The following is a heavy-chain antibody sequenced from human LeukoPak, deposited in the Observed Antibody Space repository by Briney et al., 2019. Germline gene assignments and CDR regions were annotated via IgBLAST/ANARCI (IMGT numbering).Heavy chain of an antibody. CDR2: IWYDGSKK. J-gene: IGHJ4*02. D-gene: IGHD5-12*01. CDR1: GFTFSSYG. CDR3: ARDRVATPHYYFDY. Sequence: GGSLRLSCAASGFTFSSYGMHWVRQAPGKGLEWVAVIWYDGSKKYYADSVKGRFTISRDNSKNTLYLQMNSLRAEDTAVYYCARDRVATPHYYFDYWGQGTLVTVSS. V-gene: IGHV3-33*01.